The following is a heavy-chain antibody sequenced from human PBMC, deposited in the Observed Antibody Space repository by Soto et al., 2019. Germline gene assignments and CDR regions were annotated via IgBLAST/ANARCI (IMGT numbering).Heavy chain of an antibody. V-gene: IGHV3-23*01. CDR1: GLTFSSYA. J-gene: IGHJ4*02. D-gene: IGHD3-22*01. CDR2: ISGSGGST. CDR3: AKAVITSYCFDY. Sequence: PGESLRLSCAASGLTFSSYAMSWVRQAPGKGLEWVSAISGSGGSTYYADSVKGRFTVSRDNSKNTLYLQMNSLRAEDTAVYYCAKAVITSYCFDYWGQGTLVTVSS.